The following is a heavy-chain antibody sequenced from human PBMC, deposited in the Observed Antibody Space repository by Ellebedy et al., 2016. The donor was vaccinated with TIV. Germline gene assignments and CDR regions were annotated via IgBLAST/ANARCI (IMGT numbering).Heavy chain of an antibody. J-gene: IGHJ4*02. CDR1: GFTFSSYG. Sequence: GESLKISCAASGFTFSSYGMNWVRQTPGKGLEWISYVSSSSNSLYYADSVKGRFTISRDNAKNALYLQMNSLRDADTALYYCARALMVGAPLEYWGQGILVTVSS. D-gene: IGHD4/OR15-4a*01. CDR3: ARALMVGAPLEY. V-gene: IGHV3-48*02. CDR2: VSSSSNSL.